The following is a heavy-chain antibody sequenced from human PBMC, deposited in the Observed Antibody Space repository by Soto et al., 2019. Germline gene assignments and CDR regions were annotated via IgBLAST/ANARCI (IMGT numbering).Heavy chain of an antibody. CDR1: GYTFTDYW. CDR2: IYPGDSDT. V-gene: IGHV5-51*01. CDR3: ARISLVLAKGRTSGMDV. J-gene: IGHJ6*02. D-gene: IGHD6-13*01. Sequence: GESLKISCKCSGYTFTDYWIAWVRQMPGKGLEWMGMIYPGDSDTRYSPSFQGQGTISADKSMTTAYLQWNSLKASDTAMYYCARISLVLAKGRTSGMDVSGQATTVTVSS.